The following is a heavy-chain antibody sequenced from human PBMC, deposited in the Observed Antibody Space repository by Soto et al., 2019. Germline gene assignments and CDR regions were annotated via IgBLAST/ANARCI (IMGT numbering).Heavy chain of an antibody. J-gene: IGHJ6*02. V-gene: IGHV1-69*12. D-gene: IGHD2-15*01. CDR2: IIPIFGTA. CDR1: GGTFSSYA. CDR3: ARIAYCSGGSCYGPSYYYYGMEV. Sequence: QVQLVQSGAEVKKPGSSVKVSCKASGGTFSSYAISWVRQAPGQGLEWMGGIIPIFGTANYAQKFQGRVTITADESTSTAYMELSSLRSEDTAVYYCARIAYCSGGSCYGPSYYYYGMEVWGQGTTVTVSS.